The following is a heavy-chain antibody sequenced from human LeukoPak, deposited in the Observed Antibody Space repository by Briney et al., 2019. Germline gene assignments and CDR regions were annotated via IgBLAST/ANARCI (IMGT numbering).Heavy chain of an antibody. CDR1: GGTFSSYA. Sequence: GASVKVSCKASGGTFSSYAISWVRQAPGQGLEWMGRIIPILGIANYAQKFQGRGTITADKSTSTAYMELSSLRSEDKAVYYCTRDVGLAGPFDYWGQGTLVTVSS. CDR3: TRDVGLAGPFDY. V-gene: IGHV1-69*04. D-gene: IGHD3/OR15-3a*01. J-gene: IGHJ4*02. CDR2: IIPILGIA.